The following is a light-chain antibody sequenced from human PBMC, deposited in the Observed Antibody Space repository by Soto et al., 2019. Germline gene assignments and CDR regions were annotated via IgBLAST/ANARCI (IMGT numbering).Light chain of an antibody. CDR2: AAS. CDR3: QPSYSTPYT. CDR1: QSISSY. J-gene: IGKJ2*01. V-gene: IGKV1-39*01. Sequence: DIQMTQSPSSLSASVGDRVTITCRASQSISSYLNWYQQKPGKAPKLLIYAASSLQSGFPSRFSGSGSGTDFTLTISSLQPEDFATYYCQPSYSTPYTFCQGTKLAIK.